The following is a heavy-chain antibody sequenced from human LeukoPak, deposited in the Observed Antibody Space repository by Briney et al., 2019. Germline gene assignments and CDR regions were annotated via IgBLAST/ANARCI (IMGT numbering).Heavy chain of an antibody. CDR2: INSDGRTT. D-gene: IGHD3-22*01. CDR1: FTFXNNW. CDR3: AMIKEG. J-gene: IGHJ4*02. Sequence: FTFXNNWXXXVRQAPXKGLLWVSRINSDGRTTTYPDSPKGRFTISRDNAKNTLYLQMNSLRAEDTAVYYCAMIKEGWGQGTLVTVSS. V-gene: IGHV3-74*01.